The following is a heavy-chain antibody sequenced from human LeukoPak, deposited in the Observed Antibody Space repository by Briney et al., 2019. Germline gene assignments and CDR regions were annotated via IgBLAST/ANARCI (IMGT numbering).Heavy chain of an antibody. Sequence: PGGSLRLSCAGSGFTFSSYAMSWVRQAPGKGLEWVSAISGSGGSTYYADSVKGRFTISRDNSKNTLYLQMNSLRAEDTAVYYCAKLEIVVVVAATTWFDPWGQGTLVTVSS. D-gene: IGHD2-15*01. CDR3: AKLEIVVVVAATTWFDP. CDR1: GFTFSSYA. V-gene: IGHV3-23*01. CDR2: ISGSGGST. J-gene: IGHJ5*02.